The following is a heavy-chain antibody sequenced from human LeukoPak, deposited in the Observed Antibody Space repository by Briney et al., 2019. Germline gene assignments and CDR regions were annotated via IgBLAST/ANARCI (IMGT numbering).Heavy chain of an antibody. CDR1: GGSISSHY. CDR3: ARGPGITGTGWFDP. V-gene: IGHV4-59*11. CDR2: IYYSGSI. Sequence: SETLSLTCTVSGGSISSHYWSWIRQPPGKGLEWIGYIYYSGSINYNPSLKSRVTISVDTSKNQFSLKLSSVTAADTAVYYCARGPGITGTGWFDPWGQGTLVTVSS. J-gene: IGHJ5*02. D-gene: IGHD1-20*01.